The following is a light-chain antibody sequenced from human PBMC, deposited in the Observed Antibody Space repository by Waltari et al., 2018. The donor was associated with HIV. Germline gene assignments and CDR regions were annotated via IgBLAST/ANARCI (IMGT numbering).Light chain of an antibody. V-gene: IGKV3-15*01. CDR1: QRVSSN. Sequence: EIVMTPSPATLSVSPGERATLSCKASQRVSSNLAWYQQRPGQAPRLLIFDTSSRATGIPARFSGTGSGTEFTLTISDLQSEDFAVYYCQQYNNWPPWTFGQGTKVEI. CDR3: QQYNNWPPWT. J-gene: IGKJ1*01. CDR2: DTS.